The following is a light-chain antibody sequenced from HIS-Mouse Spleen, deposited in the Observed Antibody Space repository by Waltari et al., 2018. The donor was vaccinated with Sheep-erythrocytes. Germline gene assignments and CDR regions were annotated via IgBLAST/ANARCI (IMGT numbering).Light chain of an antibody. CDR2: DAS. V-gene: IGKV1-33*01. CDR1: QDISNY. J-gene: IGKJ3*01. CDR3: QQYDNLPFT. Sequence: DIQMTQYPSSLSAPVGDRVTITCQASQDISNYLNWYQQKPGKAPKLLIYDASNLETGVPSRFSGSGSGTDFTFTISSLQPEDIATYYCQQYDNLPFTFGPGTKVDIK.